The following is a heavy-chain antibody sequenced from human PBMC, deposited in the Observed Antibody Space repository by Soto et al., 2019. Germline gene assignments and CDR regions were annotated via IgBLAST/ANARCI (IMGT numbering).Heavy chain of an antibody. D-gene: IGHD6-19*01. Sequence: EVQLLESGGGLVQPGGSLRLSCAASGFTFSSYAMSWVRQAPGKGLEWVSAISGSGGSTYYADSVKGRFTISRDNSKNTLYVQMNSVRAEDTAVYYCAKEGEHSSGWANFDYWGQGTLVTVSS. J-gene: IGHJ4*02. CDR1: GFTFSSYA. CDR3: AKEGEHSSGWANFDY. V-gene: IGHV3-23*01. CDR2: ISGSGGST.